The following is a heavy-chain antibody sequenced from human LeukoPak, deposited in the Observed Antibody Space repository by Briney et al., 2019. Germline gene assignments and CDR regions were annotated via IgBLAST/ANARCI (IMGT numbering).Heavy chain of an antibody. J-gene: IGHJ4*02. V-gene: IGHV2-26*01. CDR1: GFSLSTARMG. CDR3: AREVSMATVTTNFDY. Sequence: SGPTLVNPTETLTLTCTVSGFSLSTARMGVSWIRQPPGKALEWLAHIFSNDEKSYSTSLKSRLTISKDTSKSQVVLTMTNMDPVDTATYYCAREVSMATVTTNFDYWGQGTLVTVSS. D-gene: IGHD4-11*01. CDR2: IFSNDEK.